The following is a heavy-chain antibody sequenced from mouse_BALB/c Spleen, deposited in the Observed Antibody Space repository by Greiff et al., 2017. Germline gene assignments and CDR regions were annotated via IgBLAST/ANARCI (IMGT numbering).Heavy chain of an antibody. CDR3: ARLLRSGYFDV. Sequence: VKLQQPGAELVKPGASVKLSCKASGYTFTSYWMHWVKQRPGQGLEWIGEINPSNGRTNYNEKFKSKATLTVDKSSSTAYMQLSSLTSEDSAVYYCARLLRSGYFDVWGAGTTVTVSS. D-gene: IGHD1-1*01. J-gene: IGHJ1*01. CDR1: GYTFTSYW. CDR2: INPSNGRT. V-gene: IGHV1S81*02.